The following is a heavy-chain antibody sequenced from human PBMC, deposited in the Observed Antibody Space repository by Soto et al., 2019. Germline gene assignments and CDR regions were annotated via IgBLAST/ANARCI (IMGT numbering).Heavy chain of an antibody. V-gene: IGHV4-39*01. CDR1: GDSIISSDFY. Sequence: SETLSLTCTVPGDSIISSDFYWGWVRQPPGKGLEWIGSIFYLGSSYYNPSLKSRVTMSVDTSKNQFSLRLRSVTAADTALYFCPRHYLALPKNNWFDTWGQGIMVTVSS. J-gene: IGHJ5*02. CDR3: PRHYLALPKNNWFDT. CDR2: IFYLGSS.